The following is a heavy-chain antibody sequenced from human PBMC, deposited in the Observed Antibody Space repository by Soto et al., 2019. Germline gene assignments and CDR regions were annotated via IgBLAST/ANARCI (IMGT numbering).Heavy chain of an antibody. CDR2: IIPVFGTA. J-gene: IGHJ6*02. Sequence: SVKVSCKXSGGTFSSYFINWVRQAPGQGLEWVGGIIPVFGTASYAEKFQGRVTITADESTSTAYMELSRLRSDDTAVYYCARETPSAAAAYYYYGLDVWGQGTTVTVSS. V-gene: IGHV1-69*13. CDR1: GGTFSSYF. D-gene: IGHD6-13*01. CDR3: ARETPSAAAAYYYYGLDV.